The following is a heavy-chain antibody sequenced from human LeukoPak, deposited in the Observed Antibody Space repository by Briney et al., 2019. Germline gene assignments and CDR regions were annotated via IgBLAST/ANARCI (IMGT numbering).Heavy chain of an antibody. Sequence: PSETLSLTCAVYGGSFSGYYWSWIRQPPGKGLEWIGEINHSGSTNYNPSLKSRVTISVDTSKNQFSLKLSSVTAADTAVYYCARERRVARIAVVIAIRSKVWYFDLWGRGTLVTVSS. J-gene: IGHJ2*01. CDR2: INHSGST. CDR3: ARERRVARIAVVIAIRSKVWYFDL. CDR1: GGSFSGYY. D-gene: IGHD2-21*01. V-gene: IGHV4-34*01.